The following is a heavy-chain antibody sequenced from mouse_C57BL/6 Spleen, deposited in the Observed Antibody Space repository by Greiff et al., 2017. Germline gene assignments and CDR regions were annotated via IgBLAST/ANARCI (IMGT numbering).Heavy chain of an antibody. CDR3: ARDGLGRYYFDY. Sequence: VQLQQPGAELVKPGASVKLSCKASGYTFTSYWMQWVKQRPGQGLEWIGEIDPSDSYTNYNQKFKGKATLTVDTSSSTAYMQLSSLTSADSAVYYCARDGLGRYYFDYWGQGTTLTVSS. D-gene: IGHD4-1*01. CDR2: IDPSDSYT. J-gene: IGHJ2*01. CDR1: GYTFTSYW. V-gene: IGHV1-50*01.